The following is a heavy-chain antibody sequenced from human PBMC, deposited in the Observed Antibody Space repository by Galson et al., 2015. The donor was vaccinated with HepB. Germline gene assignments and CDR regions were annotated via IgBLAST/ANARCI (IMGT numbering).Heavy chain of an antibody. Sequence: SVTTYYNPSLKSRVTISVDTSRNQFALNLHSVTAEDTAVYFCARHPLDSADGIAFDIWGHGTMVTVSS. V-gene: IGHV4-39*01. CDR3: ARHPLDSADGIAFDI. CDR2: SVTT. J-gene: IGHJ3*02. D-gene: IGHD6-13*01.